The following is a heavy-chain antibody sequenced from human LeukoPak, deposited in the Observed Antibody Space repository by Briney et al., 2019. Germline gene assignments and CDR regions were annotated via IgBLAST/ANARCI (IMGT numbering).Heavy chain of an antibody. V-gene: IGHV3-23*01. CDR2: ISATGYST. Sequence: AGSLRLSCAASGFTFSSYALSWVRQAPGKGLEWVSAISATGYSTYYADSVKGRFIISRDNSKNTLYLQMNRLRDEDTAVYYCARFHGSGNPYLAYWGQGTLVTVSS. D-gene: IGHD3-10*01. CDR1: GFTFSSYA. CDR3: ARFHGSGNPYLAY. J-gene: IGHJ4*02.